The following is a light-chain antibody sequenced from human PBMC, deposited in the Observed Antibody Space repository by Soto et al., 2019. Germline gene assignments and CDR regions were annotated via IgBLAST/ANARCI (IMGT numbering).Light chain of an antibody. J-gene: IGKJ5*01. CDR2: AAS. V-gene: IGKV1-13*02. Sequence: ASQLTQSPSSLSASVGDTVTITCRASQGISNALAWYQQIPGNPPKLLIYAASTLESGVPSRFSGSGSGTDFTLTISSLQPADFAPYYCQQFNGFPTFGQGTRLEIK. CDR3: QQFNGFPT. CDR1: QGISNA.